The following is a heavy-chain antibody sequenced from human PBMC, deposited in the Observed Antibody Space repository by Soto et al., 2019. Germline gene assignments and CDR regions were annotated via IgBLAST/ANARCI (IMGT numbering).Heavy chain of an antibody. J-gene: IGHJ3*02. CDR1: GLTFSSYS. V-gene: IGHV3-21*01. D-gene: IGHD4-17*01. CDR2: ISSSSSYI. Sequence: GGSLRLSCAASGLTFSSYSMNWVRQAPGKGLEWVSSISSSSSYIYYADSVKGRFTISRDNAKNSLYLQMNSLRAEDTAVYYCARDTPSTVTTGDAFDIWGQGTMVTVPS. CDR3: ARDTPSTVTTGDAFDI.